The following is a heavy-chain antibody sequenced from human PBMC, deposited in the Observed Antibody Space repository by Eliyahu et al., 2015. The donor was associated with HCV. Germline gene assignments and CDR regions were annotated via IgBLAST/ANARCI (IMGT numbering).Heavy chain of an antibody. D-gene: IGHD3-3*01. CDR3: VRSGYFWGFDY. V-gene: IGHV1-2*02. CDR2: IHPNNGGT. Sequence: QVQVVQSGAEVKTPGASAKVSCKASGSIFTGYYVHWMRQAPGQGLEWMGWIHPNNGGTEYAQKFQGRVTMSRDTSISTVYMELSGLKFDDTAVYYCVRSGYFWGFDYWGQGTLVTVSS. J-gene: IGHJ4*02. CDR1: GSIFTGYY.